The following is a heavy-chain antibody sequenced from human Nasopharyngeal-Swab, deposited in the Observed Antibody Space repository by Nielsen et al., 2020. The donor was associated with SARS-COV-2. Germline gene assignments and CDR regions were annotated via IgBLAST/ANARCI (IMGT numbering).Heavy chain of an antibody. CDR2: IRSKGNSYAT. CDR3: TRCGGSCYTGKDY. D-gene: IGHD2-15*01. J-gene: IGHJ4*02. V-gene: IGHV3-73*01. CDR1: GFIFSDSA. Sequence: ESLKISCAASGFIFSDSAIHWVRQASGTGLEWVGRIRSKGNSYATEYAASVEGRFTISRDDSKNTAYLQMNSLITEDTAVYYCTRCGGSCYTGKDYWGQGTLVTVSS.